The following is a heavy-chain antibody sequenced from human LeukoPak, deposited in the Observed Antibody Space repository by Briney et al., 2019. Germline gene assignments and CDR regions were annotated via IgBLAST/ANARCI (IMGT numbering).Heavy chain of an antibody. CDR1: GGTFSSYA. V-gene: IGHV1-69*05. J-gene: IGHJ3*02. D-gene: IGHD6-13*01. Sequence: SVKVSCKPSGGTFSSYAINWVRQAPGQGLEWMGRIVPIFGTTNYAQKFQGRVTITTDESTSTAYMELSSLRSEDTAVYYCARDRGERGSSWSLPAHGFDIWGQGTMVTVSS. CDR3: ARDRGERGSSWSLPAHGFDI. CDR2: IVPIFGTT.